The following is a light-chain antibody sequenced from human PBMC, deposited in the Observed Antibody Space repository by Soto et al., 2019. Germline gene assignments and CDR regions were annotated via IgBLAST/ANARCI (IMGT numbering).Light chain of an antibody. CDR2: DVI. V-gene: IGLV2-14*01. CDR1: SDDVGDYNY. Sequence: QSALTQPASVSGSPGQSITISCTGTSDDVGDYNYVSWSQQHPGKAPKLMIYDVINRPSGVSNRFSGSKSGNTASLTISGLQAEDEADYYCSSYTSTSTSVLGTGTKVTVL. CDR3: SSYTSTSTSV. J-gene: IGLJ1*01.